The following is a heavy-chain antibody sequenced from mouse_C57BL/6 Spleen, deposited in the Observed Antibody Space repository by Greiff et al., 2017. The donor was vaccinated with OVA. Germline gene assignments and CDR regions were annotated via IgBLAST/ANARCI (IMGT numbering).Heavy chain of an antibody. CDR3: ARCGSSHYYAMDY. J-gene: IGHJ4*01. CDR2: IDPSDSYT. CDR1: GYTFTSYW. Sequence: VQLQQPGAELVMPGASVKLSCKASGYTFTSYWMHWVKQRPGQGLEWIGEIDPSDSYTNYNQKFKGKSTLTVDKSSSTAYMQLSSLTSEDSAVYYCARCGSSHYYAMDYWGQGTSVTVSS. D-gene: IGHD1-1*01. V-gene: IGHV1-69*01.